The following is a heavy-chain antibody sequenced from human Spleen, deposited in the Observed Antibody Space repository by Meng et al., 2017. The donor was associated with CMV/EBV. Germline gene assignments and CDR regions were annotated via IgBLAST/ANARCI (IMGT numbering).Heavy chain of an antibody. V-gene: IGHV1-2*02. CDR1: GYNFNNFD. CDR2: INPYSGGT. J-gene: IGHJ6*02. Sequence: ASVKVSCKASGYNFNNFDINWVRQAPGQGLEWMGWINPYSGGTNYAQKFQGRVTMTRDTSISTAYMELSRLRSDDTAVYYCARCEGDYNCYYSMDVWGQGTTVTVSS. CDR3: ARCEGDYNCYYSMDV. D-gene: IGHD1-1*01.